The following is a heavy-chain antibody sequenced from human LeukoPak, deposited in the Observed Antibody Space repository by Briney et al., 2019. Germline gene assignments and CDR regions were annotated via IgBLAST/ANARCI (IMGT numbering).Heavy chain of an antibody. CDR1: GFTVSSNY. CDR3: ARSYGDINWFDP. D-gene: IGHD4-17*01. V-gene: IGHV3-53*01. CDR2: IYSGGST. Sequence: PGGSLRLSCAASGFTVSSNYVSWVRQAPGKGLEWVSVIYSGGSTYYADSVKGRFTISRDNSKNTLYLQMNSLRAEDTAVYYCARSYGDINWFDPWGQGTLVTVSS. J-gene: IGHJ5*02.